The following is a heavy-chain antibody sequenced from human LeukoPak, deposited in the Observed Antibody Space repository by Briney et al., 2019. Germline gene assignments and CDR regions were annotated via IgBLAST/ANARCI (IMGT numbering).Heavy chain of an antibody. CDR2: INPTGGST. CDR3: ARRAGAYSHPYDY. CDR1: GYTFTSYY. J-gene: IGHJ4*02. Sequence: AASVKVSCKASGYTFTSYYMHWVRQAPGQGLEWMGLINPTGGSTGYAQKFQGRVTITADKSTSTAYMELSSLRSEDTAVYYCARRAGAYSHPYDYWGQGTLVTVSS. V-gene: IGHV1-46*01. D-gene: IGHD4/OR15-4a*01.